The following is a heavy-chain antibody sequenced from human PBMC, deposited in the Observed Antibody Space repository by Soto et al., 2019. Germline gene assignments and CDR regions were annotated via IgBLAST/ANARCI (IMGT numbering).Heavy chain of an antibody. D-gene: IGHD3-16*01. CDR3: ARGWGQDDAFDI. Sequence: ASVKVSCKASGYTFTGYYMHWVRQAPGQGLEWMGWINPNSGGTNYAQKFQGRVTITADESTSTAYMELSSLRSEDTAVYYCARGWGQDDAFDIWGQGTLVTVSS. CDR1: GYTFTGYY. V-gene: IGHV1-2*02. CDR2: INPNSGGT. J-gene: IGHJ3*02.